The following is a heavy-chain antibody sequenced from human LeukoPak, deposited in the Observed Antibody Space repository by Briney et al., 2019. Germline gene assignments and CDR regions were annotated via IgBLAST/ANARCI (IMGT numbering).Heavy chain of an antibody. CDR3: AICSSFIDYYYMDV. Sequence: ASVKVSCKASGYTFTGYYMHWVRQAPGQGLEWMVWINPNSGGTNYAQKFQGRVTMTRDTSISTAYMELSRLRSDDTAVYYCAICSSFIDYYYMDVWGKATTVTVSS. D-gene: IGHD6-13*01. CDR2: INPNSGGT. CDR1: GYTFTGYY. V-gene: IGHV1-2*02. J-gene: IGHJ6*03.